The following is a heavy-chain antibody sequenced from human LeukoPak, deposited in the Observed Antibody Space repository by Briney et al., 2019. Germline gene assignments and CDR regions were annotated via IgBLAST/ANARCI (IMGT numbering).Heavy chain of an antibody. J-gene: IGHJ4*02. CDR3: TTGYGDYYFDY. V-gene: IGHV3-15*01. CDR1: GFTFSNAW. Sequence: GGSLRLSCAASGFTFSNAWMSWVRQAPGNGLEWVGRIKSKTDGGTTDYAAPVKGRFTISRDDSKNTLYLQMNSLKTEDTAVYYCTTGYGDYYFDYWGQGTLVTVSS. CDR2: IKSKTDGGTT. D-gene: IGHD4-17*01.